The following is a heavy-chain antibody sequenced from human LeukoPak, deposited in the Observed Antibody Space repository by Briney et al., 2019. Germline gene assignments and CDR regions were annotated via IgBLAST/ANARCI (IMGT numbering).Heavy chain of an antibody. Sequence: GGSLRLSCAVSGSTSSSYWMSWVRQAPGKGLEWVANIKQDGSEKYYVDSVKGRFTISRDNAKNSLYLQMNSLRAEDTAVYYCARAPYCIGGSCRFDYWGQGTLVTVSS. CDR3: ARAPYCIGGSCRFDY. D-gene: IGHD2-15*01. V-gene: IGHV3-7*03. CDR2: IKQDGSEK. J-gene: IGHJ4*02. CDR1: GSTSSSYW.